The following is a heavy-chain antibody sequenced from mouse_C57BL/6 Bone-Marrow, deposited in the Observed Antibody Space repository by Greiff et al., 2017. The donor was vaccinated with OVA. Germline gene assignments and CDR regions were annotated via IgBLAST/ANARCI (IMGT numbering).Heavy chain of an antibody. CDR2: ISDGGSYT. CDR1: GFTFSSYA. CDR3: AREGNWDEDFDY. D-gene: IGHD4-1*01. V-gene: IGHV5-4*01. Sequence: EVKLVESGGGLVKPGGSLKLSCAASGFTFSSYAMSWVRQTPEKRLEWVATISDGGSYTYYPDNVKGRFTISRDNAKNNLYLQMSHLKSEDTAMYYCAREGNWDEDFDYWGQGTTLTVSS. J-gene: IGHJ2*01.